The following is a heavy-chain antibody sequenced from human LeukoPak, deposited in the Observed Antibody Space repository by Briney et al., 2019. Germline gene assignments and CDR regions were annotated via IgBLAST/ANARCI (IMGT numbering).Heavy chain of an antibody. CDR2: INHSGST. Sequence: PSETLSLTCTVSGGSISSGGYYWSWIRQPPGKGLEWIGEINHSGSTNYNPSLKSRVTISVDTSKNQFSLKLSSVTAADTAVYYCAGAEPKTIHYFDYWGQGTLVTVSS. V-gene: IGHV4-39*07. D-gene: IGHD5-24*01. J-gene: IGHJ4*02. CDR1: GGSISSGGYY. CDR3: AGAEPKTIHYFDY.